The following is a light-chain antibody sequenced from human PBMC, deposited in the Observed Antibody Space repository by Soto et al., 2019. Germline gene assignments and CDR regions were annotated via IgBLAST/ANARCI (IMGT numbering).Light chain of an antibody. CDR3: SSYTSSSPYV. J-gene: IGLJ1*01. Sequence: ALTQPASVSGSPGQSITISCTGSSSDVGGYNYVSWYQQHPGKAPKLMIYDVSNRPSGVSNRFSGSKSGNTASLTISGLQAEDEADYYCSSYTSSSPYVFGTGTKVTVL. CDR1: SSDVGGYNY. CDR2: DVS. V-gene: IGLV2-14*01.